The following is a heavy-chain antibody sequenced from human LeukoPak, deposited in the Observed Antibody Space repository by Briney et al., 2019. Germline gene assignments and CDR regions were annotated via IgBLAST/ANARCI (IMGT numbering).Heavy chain of an antibody. D-gene: IGHD6-19*01. Sequence: SETLSLTCSVSGGSINGYYWKWIRQPPGKGLEWIGYIAYNGNTNYSPSLKSRVTMSIDTSKNQFSLKLPSVTAADTAVYYCARAGTSGWYREYWGRGILVTVSS. CDR1: GGSINGYY. CDR3: ARAGTSGWYREY. V-gene: IGHV4-59*01. CDR2: IAYNGNT. J-gene: IGHJ4*02.